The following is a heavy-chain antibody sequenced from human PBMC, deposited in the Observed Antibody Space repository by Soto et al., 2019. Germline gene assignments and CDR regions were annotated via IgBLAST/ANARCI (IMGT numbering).Heavy chain of an antibody. CDR2: ISWNSINI. CDR1: GFTFDDYA. D-gene: IGHD3-10*01. Sequence: EVQLVEFGGGLEQPGRSLRLSCAASGFTFDDYAMHWVRQTPGKGPEWVSGISWNSINIDYADSVKGRFTISRANAKNFLYLQMNSLRAEDTALYYCAASRSYCLDYWGQGTLVTVSS. J-gene: IGHJ4*02. CDR3: AASRSYCLDY. V-gene: IGHV3-9*01.